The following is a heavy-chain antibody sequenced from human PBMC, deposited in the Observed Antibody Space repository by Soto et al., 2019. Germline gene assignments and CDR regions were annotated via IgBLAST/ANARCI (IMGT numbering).Heavy chain of an antibody. CDR3: ASGHDAYKVRY. CDR2: IYYTGNT. CDR1: GGSISSGGTGSY. Sequence: SETLSLTCTVSGGSISSGGTGSYWTWIRQLPGKGLEWIGYIYYTGNTYYNPSLKSRPTISIDTSENQFSLKLTSVTAADTVVYFCASGHDAYKVRYWGQGTLVTVSS. J-gene: IGHJ4*02. V-gene: IGHV4-31*03. D-gene: IGHD1-1*01.